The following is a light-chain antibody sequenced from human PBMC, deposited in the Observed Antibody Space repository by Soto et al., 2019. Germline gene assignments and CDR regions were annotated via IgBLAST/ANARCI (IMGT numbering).Light chain of an antibody. CDR1: QDISNS. J-gene: IGKJ4*01. CDR3: QQYSTYPLT. Sequence: DIRMTQSPSSLSASVGDRVTITCRASQDISNSLAWFQQKPGKAPKSLIYGASSLQSGVPSKFSGSGSGTDFTLTISSLQPEDFATYYCQQYSTYPLTFGGGTKVEIK. V-gene: IGKV1-16*02. CDR2: GAS.